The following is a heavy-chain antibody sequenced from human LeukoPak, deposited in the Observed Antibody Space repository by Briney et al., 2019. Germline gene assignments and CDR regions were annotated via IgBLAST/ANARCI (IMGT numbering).Heavy chain of an antibody. CDR1: GGSISSYY. D-gene: IGHD5-12*01. CDR2: IDTSGST. Sequence: SETLSLTCTVSGGSISSYYWSWIRQPAGKGLEWIGRIDTSGSTNYNASLKSRVTMSVDMSKNQISLKLTSVTAADTAVYYCAREAYSGLYLDYWGQGTLVTVSS. V-gene: IGHV4-4*07. J-gene: IGHJ4*02. CDR3: AREAYSGLYLDY.